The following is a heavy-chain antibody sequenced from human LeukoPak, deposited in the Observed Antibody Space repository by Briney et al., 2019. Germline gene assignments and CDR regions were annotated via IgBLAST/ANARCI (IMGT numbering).Heavy chain of an antibody. Sequence: PGGSLRLSCAASGFTFSDYYMSWIRQAPGKGLEWVSYISSSGSTIHYADSVKGRFTISRDNSKNTLYLQMNSLRAEDTAVYYCAKDQWGGRVTDYHDAFDIWGQGTMVTVSS. D-gene: IGHD1-14*01. CDR1: GFTFSDYY. J-gene: IGHJ3*02. CDR2: ISSSGSTI. CDR3: AKDQWGGRVTDYHDAFDI. V-gene: IGHV3-11*01.